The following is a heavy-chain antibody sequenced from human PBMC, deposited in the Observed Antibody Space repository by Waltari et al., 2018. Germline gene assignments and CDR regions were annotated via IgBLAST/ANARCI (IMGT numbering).Heavy chain of an antibody. CDR2: IKQDGSGK. J-gene: IGHJ4*02. V-gene: IGHV3-7*01. CDR1: GLSFSNYW. D-gene: IGHD6-13*01. Sequence: EVQLVESGGGLAQPGGSLRLSCSASGLSFSNYWMTWVRQASGKGPEWVANIKQDGSGKFYLDSVKGRFTISRDNAKSSLYLQMNNLRVEDTAVYYCTRGGRDSSWYWRDWGQGTLVTVSS. CDR3: TRGGRDSSWYWRD.